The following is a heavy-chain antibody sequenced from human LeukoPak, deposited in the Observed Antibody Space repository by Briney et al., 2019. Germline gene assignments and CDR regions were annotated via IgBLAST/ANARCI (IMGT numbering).Heavy chain of an antibody. CDR2: IIPIFGTA. J-gene: IGHJ1*01. V-gene: IGHV1-69*13. CDR1: GGTFSSYA. CDR3: ARDRSVYYYGSGSYYNVYFQH. D-gene: IGHD3-10*01. Sequence: GSSVKVSCKASGGTFSSYAISWVRQAPGQGLEWMGGIIPIFGTAHYAQKFQGRVTITAAESTSTAYMELSRLRSEDTAVYYCARDRSVYYYGSGSYYNVYFQHWGQGTLVTVSS.